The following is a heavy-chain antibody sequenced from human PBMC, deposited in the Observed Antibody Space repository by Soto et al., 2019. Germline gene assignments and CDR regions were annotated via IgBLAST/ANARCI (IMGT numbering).Heavy chain of an antibody. CDR3: VLGPQYCSRTSCHGAFDI. CDR2: ISSSGSTI. D-gene: IGHD2-2*01. J-gene: IGHJ3*02. V-gene: IGHV3-48*03. CDR1: GFTFSSYE. Sequence: GESLKISCAASGFTFSSYEMNWVRQAPGKGLEWVSYISSSGSTIYYADSVKGRFTISRDNAKNSLYLQMNSLRAEDTAVYYCVLGPQYCSRTSCHGAFDIWGQGTMVTVSS.